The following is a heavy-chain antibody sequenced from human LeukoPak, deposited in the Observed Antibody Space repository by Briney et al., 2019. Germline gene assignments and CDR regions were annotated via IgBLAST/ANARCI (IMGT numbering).Heavy chain of an antibody. J-gene: IGHJ3*02. CDR1: GFTFSSYG. CDR2: IRYDGSNK. D-gene: IGHD6-6*01. CDR3: AKASGYSSSSGDAFDI. Sequence: GGSLRLSCAASGFTFSSYGMHWVRQAPGKGLEWVAFIRYDGSNKYYADSVKGRFTTSRDNSKNTLYLQMNSLRAEDTAVYYCAKASGYSSSSGDAFDIWGQGTMVTVSS. V-gene: IGHV3-30*02.